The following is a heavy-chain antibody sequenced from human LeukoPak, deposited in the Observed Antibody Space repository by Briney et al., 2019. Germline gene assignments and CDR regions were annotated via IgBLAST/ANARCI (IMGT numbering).Heavy chain of an antibody. CDR2: INHSGST. Sequence: PSETLSLTCADYGGSFSGYYWSWIRQPPGKGLEWIGEINHSGSTNYNPSLKSRVTISVDTSKNQFSLKLSSVTAADTAVYYCARAYYYGSGSYDYWGQGTLVTVSS. D-gene: IGHD3-10*01. V-gene: IGHV4-34*01. J-gene: IGHJ4*02. CDR3: ARAYYYGSGSYDY. CDR1: GGSFSGYY.